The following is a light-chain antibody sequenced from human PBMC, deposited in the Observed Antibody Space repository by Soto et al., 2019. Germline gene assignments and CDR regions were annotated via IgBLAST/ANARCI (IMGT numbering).Light chain of an antibody. CDR2: GAS. CDR3: KQYKEWPPFT. J-gene: IGKJ5*01. Sequence: EIVMTQSPATLSVSPGETATLSCRASQSVSTNVAWYQQKPGQAPRLLILGASTRATGIPARFSGSGSGTEFTLSISSLQSEDFAVYYCKQYKEWPPFTFGQGTRLEIK. V-gene: IGKV3-15*01. CDR1: QSVSTN.